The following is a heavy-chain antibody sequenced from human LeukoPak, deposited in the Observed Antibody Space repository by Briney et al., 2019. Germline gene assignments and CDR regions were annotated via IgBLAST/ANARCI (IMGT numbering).Heavy chain of an antibody. CDR2: ISGSGGST. Sequence: GGSLSLSCAASGFTFSSYAMSWVRQAPGKGLEWVSAISGSGGSTYYADSVKGRFTISRDNSKNTLYLQMNSLRAEDTAVYYCAKDPVGEKYSSGWYFDYWGQGTLVTVSS. CDR3: AKDPVGEKYSSGWYFDY. D-gene: IGHD6-19*01. J-gene: IGHJ4*02. V-gene: IGHV3-23*01. CDR1: GFTFSSYA.